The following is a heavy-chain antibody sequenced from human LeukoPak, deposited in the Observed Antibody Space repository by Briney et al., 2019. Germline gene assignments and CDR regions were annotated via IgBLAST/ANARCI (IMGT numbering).Heavy chain of an antibody. CDR2: ISDSGGSR. D-gene: IGHD4-17*01. CDR3: AKVDDYGARWFFDC. V-gene: IGHV3-23*01. CDR1: GFTFSSYA. Sequence: PGGSLRLSCAAAGFTFSSYAMSWVRQAPGKGLEWVSSISDSGGSRNYADSVKGRFTISRDTSKNTLYLQMNSLRAEDTAVYYCAKVDDYGARWFFDCWGQGTLVTISS. J-gene: IGHJ4*02.